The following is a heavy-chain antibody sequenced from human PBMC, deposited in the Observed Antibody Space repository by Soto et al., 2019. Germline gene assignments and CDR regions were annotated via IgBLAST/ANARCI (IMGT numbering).Heavy chain of an antibody. CDR2: INHRGSL. CDR1: GGSLPCGYPY. D-gene: IGHD1-1*01. CDR3: ARELPQRQGRNMDV. Sequence: QVQLQDSCHGLVKPSQTLSLTCTVSGGSLPCGYPYWTWNRHRPGARLGRFGYINHRGSLYYNPSLKSRVSMAVDTSKNQFSLNLSSVTAADTAVYYCARELPQRQGRNMDVWGQGTTVTVSS. V-gene: IGHV4-31*03. J-gene: IGHJ6*02.